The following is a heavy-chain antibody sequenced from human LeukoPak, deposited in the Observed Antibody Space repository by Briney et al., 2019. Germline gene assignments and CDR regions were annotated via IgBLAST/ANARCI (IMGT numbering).Heavy chain of an antibody. V-gene: IGHV3-7*04. CDR3: ARAYYDFWSGYGLRY. CDR1: GFTFSSYP. Sequence: TGGSLRLSCAASGFTFSSYPMSWVRQAPGKGLEWVANIKQDGSEKYYVDSVKGRFTISRDNAKNSLYLQMNSLRAEDTAVYYCARAYYDFWSGYGLRYWGQGTLVTVSS. D-gene: IGHD3-3*01. CDR2: IKQDGSEK. J-gene: IGHJ4*02.